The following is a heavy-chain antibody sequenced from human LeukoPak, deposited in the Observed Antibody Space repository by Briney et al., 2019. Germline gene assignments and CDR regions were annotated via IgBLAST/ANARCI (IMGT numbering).Heavy chain of an antibody. Sequence: PGGSLRLSCAASGFTFSSYAMSWVRQAPGKGLEWVSSITYSGGNTYYADSVKGRFTISRDNSKNTLYLQMKTLRAEDTAVYYCAKDPSDPGGSGSYNYFDCWGQGTLVTVSS. J-gene: IGHJ4*02. CDR2: ITYSGGNT. CDR1: GFTFSSYA. V-gene: IGHV3-23*01. CDR3: AKDPSDPGGSGSYNYFDC. D-gene: IGHD3-10*01.